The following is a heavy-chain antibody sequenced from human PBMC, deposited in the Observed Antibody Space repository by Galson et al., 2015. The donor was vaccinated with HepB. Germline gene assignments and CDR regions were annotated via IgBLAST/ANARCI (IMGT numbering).Heavy chain of an antibody. CDR2: IIPIFGEA. CDR1: GGTFSSYA. D-gene: IGHD3-22*01. J-gene: IGHJ4*02. CDR3: ARYKSSGPFYFFDY. V-gene: IGHV1-69*13. Sequence: SVKVSCKASGGTFSSYAISWVRQAPGQGLEWMGGIIPIFGEANYAQEFQGRVTITADESTSRAYMELSTLRSEDTAVYYCARYKSSGPFYFFDYWGQGTLVTVSS.